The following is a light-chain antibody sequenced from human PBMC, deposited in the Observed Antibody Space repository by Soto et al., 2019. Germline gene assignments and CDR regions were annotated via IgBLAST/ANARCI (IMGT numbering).Light chain of an antibody. J-gene: IGKJ1*01. V-gene: IGKV1-39*01. CDR1: QTIRNY. CDR2: GVS. CDR3: QQSYSNPRT. Sequence: DIKMSQSPSSLSASVGDRVTITCRASQTIRNYLHWYRQKPGKAPNLLIYGVSSLHSGVPSRFSGSGSETDFTLTISSLQPEDFATYYCQQSYSNPRTCGQGTKVDIK.